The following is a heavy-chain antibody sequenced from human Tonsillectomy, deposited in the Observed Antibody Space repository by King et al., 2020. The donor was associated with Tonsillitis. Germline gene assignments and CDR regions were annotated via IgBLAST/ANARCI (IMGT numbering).Heavy chain of an antibody. Sequence: VQLVESGGGLVQPGGSLRLSCAASGFTFSNYCMSWVRQAPGKGLEWLANRNEDGSETYFVGSVMGRFTMSRDNAKNSLSLQMTSLRAEDTAVYHWVRGGARRSTSSYWGQGTLVTVSS. D-gene: IGHD2-2*01. V-gene: IGHV3-7*04. CDR3: VRGGARRSTSSY. CDR2: RNEDGSET. J-gene: IGHJ4*02. CDR1: GFTFSNYC.